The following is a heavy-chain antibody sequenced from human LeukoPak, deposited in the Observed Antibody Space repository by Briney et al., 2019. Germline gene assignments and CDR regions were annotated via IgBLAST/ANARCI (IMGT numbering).Heavy chain of an antibody. V-gene: IGHV3-21*04. J-gene: IGHJ4*02. CDR3: ARRAGAYSHPYDY. CDR1: GFTFSSYS. Sequence: GGSLRLSCAASGFTFSSYSMNWVRQAPGKGLEWVSFISSSSSYIYYADSVKGRFTISRDNSKNTLYLQMNSLRAEDTAVYYCARRAGAYSHPYDYWGQGTLVTVSS. CDR2: ISSSSSYI. D-gene: IGHD4/OR15-4a*01.